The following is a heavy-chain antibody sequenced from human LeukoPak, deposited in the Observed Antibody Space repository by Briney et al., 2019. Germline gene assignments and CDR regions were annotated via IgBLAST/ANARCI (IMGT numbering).Heavy chain of an antibody. J-gene: IGHJ4*02. Sequence: GGSLRLSCAASGFTVSSNYMSWVRQAPGKGLEWVSLIYSDGSTYYADSVKGRFTISRDNSKNTLYLQMDSLRAEDTAVYYCAKAQLDTYYYGSGREYFDYWGQGTLVTVSS. CDR3: AKAQLDTYYYGSGREYFDY. V-gene: IGHV3-66*01. D-gene: IGHD3-10*01. CDR2: IYSDGST. CDR1: GFTVSSNY.